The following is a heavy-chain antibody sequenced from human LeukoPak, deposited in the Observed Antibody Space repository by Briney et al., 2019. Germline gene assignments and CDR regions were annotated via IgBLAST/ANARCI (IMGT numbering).Heavy chain of an antibody. CDR2: IKEDGSEK. Sequence: GGSLRLSCAASGFTFSTYWMSWVRQAPGKGLERVADIKEDGSEKYYVDSVKGRFTISRDNAKNSLYLQMNSLRAEDSAVYYCARVLVRGTNWFDPWGQGTLVTVSS. CDR3: ARVLVRGTNWFDP. D-gene: IGHD3-16*01. CDR1: GFTFSTYW. V-gene: IGHV3-7*02. J-gene: IGHJ5*02.